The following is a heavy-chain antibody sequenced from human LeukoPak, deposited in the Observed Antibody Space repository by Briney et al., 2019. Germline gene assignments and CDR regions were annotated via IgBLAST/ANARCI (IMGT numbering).Heavy chain of an antibody. Sequence: GGSLRLSCAASVFTFSDSDYYLSWIRQAPGKGLEWVSDITSVSSYTKYADSVKGRFTISRDNAENSLYLQMNRLRADDTAVYYCARGNPGPDYWGQGTLVTVSS. J-gene: IGHJ4*02. CDR3: ARGNPGPDY. V-gene: IGHV3-11*06. CDR2: ITSVSSYT. D-gene: IGHD1-14*01. CDR1: VFTFSDSDYY.